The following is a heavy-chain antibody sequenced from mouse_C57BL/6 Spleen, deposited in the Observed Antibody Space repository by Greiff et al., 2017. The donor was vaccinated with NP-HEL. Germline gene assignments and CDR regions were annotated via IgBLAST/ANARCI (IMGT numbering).Heavy chain of an antibody. CDR2: IYPGSGNT. CDR1: GYTFTDYY. D-gene: IGHD2-4*01. J-gene: IGHJ4*01. Sequence: QVQLQQSGAELVRPGASVKLSCKASGYTFTDYYINWVKQRPGQGLEWIARIYPGSGNTYYNEKVKGKATLTAEKSSSTAYMQLSSLTSEDSAVYFCARDYDYDGDAMDYWGQGTSVTVSS. CDR3: ARDYDYDGDAMDY. V-gene: IGHV1-76*01.